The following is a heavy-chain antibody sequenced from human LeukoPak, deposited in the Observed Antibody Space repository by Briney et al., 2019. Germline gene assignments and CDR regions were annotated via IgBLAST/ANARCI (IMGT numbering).Heavy chain of an antibody. CDR1: GGTFSSYA. J-gene: IGHJ4*02. CDR3: AVWDNRDKDY. CDR2: IIPIFGTA. D-gene: IGHD5-24*01. V-gene: IGHV1-69*05. Sequence: SVKVSCKASGGTFSSYAISWVRQAPGQGLEWMGRIIPIFGTANYAQKFQGRVTITTDESTSTAYMELSSLRVEDTAVYYCAVWDNRDKDYWGQGTLDTVSS.